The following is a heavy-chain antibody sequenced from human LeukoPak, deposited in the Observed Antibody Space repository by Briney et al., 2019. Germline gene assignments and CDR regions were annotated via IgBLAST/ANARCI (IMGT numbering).Heavy chain of an antibody. V-gene: IGHV3-23*01. CDR1: GFTFSSHA. CDR3: ANEIRPNDH. Sequence: PGGSLRLSCVASGFTFSSHAMTWVRQAPGKGLQWVSSITISGDDTYYADSVEGRFTISRDNSRSTLFLQMHSLRVDDTAVYYCANEIRPNDHWGQGTLVTVSS. CDR2: ITISGDDT. J-gene: IGHJ4*02.